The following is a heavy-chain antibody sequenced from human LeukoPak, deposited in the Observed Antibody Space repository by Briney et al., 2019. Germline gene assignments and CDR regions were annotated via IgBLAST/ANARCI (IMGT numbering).Heavy chain of an antibody. CDR1: GFTFSSYG. Sequence: GGSLRLSCAASGFTFSSYGMHWVRQAPGKGLEWVAVIWYDGSNKYYADSVKGRFTISRDNSKNTLYLQMNSLRAEDTAVYYCARDGTYYDFWSETEYYYYGVDVWGQGTTVTVSS. CDR2: IWYDGSNK. D-gene: IGHD3-3*01. CDR3: ARDGTYYDFWSETEYYYYGVDV. V-gene: IGHV3-33*01. J-gene: IGHJ6*02.